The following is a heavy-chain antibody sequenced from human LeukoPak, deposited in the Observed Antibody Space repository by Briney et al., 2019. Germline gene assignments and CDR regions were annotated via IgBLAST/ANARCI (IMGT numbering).Heavy chain of an antibody. CDR1: GYTFTGCY. J-gene: IGHJ4*02. D-gene: IGHD2-15*01. Sequence: ASVKVSCKASGYTFTGCYMHWARQAPGQGLEWMGWINPNSGGTNYAQKFQGRVTMTRDTSISTAYMELSRLRSDDTAVYYCARDILLRGYCSGGSCYQGWGQGTLVTVSS. CDR2: INPNSGGT. V-gene: IGHV1-2*02. CDR3: ARDILLRGYCSGGSCYQG.